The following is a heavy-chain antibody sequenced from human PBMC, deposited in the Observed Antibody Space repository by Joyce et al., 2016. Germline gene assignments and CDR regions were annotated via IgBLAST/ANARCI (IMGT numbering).Heavy chain of an antibody. V-gene: IGHV4-4*02. J-gene: IGHJ4*02. Sequence: QVHLQESGPGLVEPSGTLSVTCTISSYSVTNDNWWSWVRQSPDKGLEWIGEIHHIASTTYNPSLKSRVSMSVDKTKNQLSLTLNSVTAADSAIYYCTKNAAYYLDFWGRGTLVTVSS. CDR2: IHHIAST. D-gene: IGHD6-13*01. CDR1: SYSVTNDNW. CDR3: TKNAAYYLDF.